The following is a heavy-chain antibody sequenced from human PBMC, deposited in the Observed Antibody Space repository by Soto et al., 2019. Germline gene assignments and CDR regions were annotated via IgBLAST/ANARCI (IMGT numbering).Heavy chain of an antibody. Sequence: PSETLSLTCTVSDGSISSGDYYWGWSRQPTGKGLEWIGYIYYSGSTFYNPSLKNRVTISLDTSKIQFSLKLSSGTAADTAVYCCVRERAHNCFDPWGPGTLVAVSS. CDR2: IYYSGST. CDR1: DGSISSGDYY. J-gene: IGHJ5*02. CDR3: VRERAHNCFDP. V-gene: IGHV4-30-4*01.